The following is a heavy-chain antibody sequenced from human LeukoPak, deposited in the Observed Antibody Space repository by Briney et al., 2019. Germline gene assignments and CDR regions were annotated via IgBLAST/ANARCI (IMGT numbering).Heavy chain of an antibody. J-gene: IGHJ4*02. Sequence: SETLSLTCSVSGAPLTGTYWSWVRQTPGKGLEWIAYTYYGGTTEYNPSLKSRATISVDTSKNHFSLDLRSVTAADTAVYFCARLGLYDGYTHDSWGQGTLVTVSS. CDR2: TYYGGTT. CDR1: GAPLTGTY. CDR3: ARLGLYDGYTHDS. D-gene: IGHD5-24*01. V-gene: IGHV4-59*08.